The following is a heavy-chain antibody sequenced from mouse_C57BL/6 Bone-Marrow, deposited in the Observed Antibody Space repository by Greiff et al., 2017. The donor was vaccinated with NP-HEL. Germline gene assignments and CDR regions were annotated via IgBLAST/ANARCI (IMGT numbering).Heavy chain of an antibody. CDR2: IDPNSGGT. Sequence: QVQLQQSGAELVKPGASVKLSCKASGYTFTSYWMHWVKQRPGRGLEWIGRIDPNSGGTKYNEKFKSKATLTVDKPSSTAYMQLSSLTSEDSEFYDCALYYNGSSFYYYAMDYWGQGTSVTVSS. V-gene: IGHV1-72*01. D-gene: IGHD1-1*01. CDR1: GYTFTSYW. CDR3: ALYYNGSSFYYYAMDY. J-gene: IGHJ4*01.